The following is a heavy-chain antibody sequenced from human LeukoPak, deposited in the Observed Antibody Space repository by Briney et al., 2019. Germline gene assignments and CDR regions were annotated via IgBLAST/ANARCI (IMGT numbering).Heavy chain of an antibody. V-gene: IGHV4-61*02. CDR3: AGLYSSSWYRFDY. CDR2: IYTSGST. J-gene: IGHJ4*02. D-gene: IGHD6-13*01. CDR1: GGSISSGSYY. Sequence: SETLSLTCTVSGGSISSGSYYWSWIRQPAGKGLEWIGRIYTSGSTNYNPSLKSRVTISVDTSKNQFSLKLSSVTAADTAVYYCAGLYSSSWYRFDYWGQGTLVTVSS.